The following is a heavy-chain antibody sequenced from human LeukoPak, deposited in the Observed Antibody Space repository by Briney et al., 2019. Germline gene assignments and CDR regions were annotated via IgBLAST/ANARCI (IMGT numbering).Heavy chain of an antibody. CDR1: GFTFSSYV. V-gene: IGHV3-30*04. Sequence: GGSLRLSCAASGFTFSSYVMHWVRQAPGKGLEWVAIISYDGSNEYYADSVKGRFTISRDNSKNTLYLQMNSLRAEDTAVYYCARDDSGPQAFDMWGQGTMVTVSS. J-gene: IGHJ3*02. CDR2: ISYDGSNE. CDR3: ARDDSGPQAFDM. D-gene: IGHD4/OR15-4a*01.